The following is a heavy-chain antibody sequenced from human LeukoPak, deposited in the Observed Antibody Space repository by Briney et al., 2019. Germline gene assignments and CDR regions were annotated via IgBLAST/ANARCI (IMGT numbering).Heavy chain of an antibody. CDR1: GFTFSSYA. Sequence: GGSLRLSCAASGFTFSSYAMSWVRQAPGKGLEWVSGISGSGGSTYYADSVKGRFTISRDNSKNTLYLQTNSLRAEDTAVYYCARARSSYGYGDAFDIWGQGTMVTVSS. J-gene: IGHJ3*02. CDR3: ARARSSYGYGDAFDI. CDR2: ISGSGGST. D-gene: IGHD5-18*01. V-gene: IGHV3-23*01.